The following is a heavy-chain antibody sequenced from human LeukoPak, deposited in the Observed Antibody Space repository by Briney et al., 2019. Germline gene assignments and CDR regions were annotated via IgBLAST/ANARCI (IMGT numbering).Heavy chain of an antibody. CDR2: TYFRSKWFN. Sequence: QTLSLTCAISGDSVSSNSAAWNWIRQSPSRGLEWLGRTYFRSKWFNDYALSVKSRITINPDTSKSQFSLQLNSVTPEDTAVYFCARGVRYFDLWGRGTLVTVSS. J-gene: IGHJ2*01. V-gene: IGHV6-1*01. CDR3: ARGVRYFDL. CDR1: GDSVSSNSAA.